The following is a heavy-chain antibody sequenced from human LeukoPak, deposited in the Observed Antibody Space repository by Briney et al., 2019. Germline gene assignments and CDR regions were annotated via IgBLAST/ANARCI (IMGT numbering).Heavy chain of an antibody. CDR2: INNNGGNT. Sequence: GGSLRLSCAASGFIFSSYAMHWVRQAPGKGLEYSSAINNNGGNTYYANSVKGRFTISRDNSKNTMYLQMGSLRAEDMGVYFCARRDWNDQSYFDYWGQGTLVTVSS. CDR3: ARRDWNDQSYFDY. V-gene: IGHV3-64*01. CDR1: GFIFSSYA. J-gene: IGHJ4*02. D-gene: IGHD1-1*01.